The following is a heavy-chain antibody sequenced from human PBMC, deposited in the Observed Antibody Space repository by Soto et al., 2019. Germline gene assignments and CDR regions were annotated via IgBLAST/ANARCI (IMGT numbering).Heavy chain of an antibody. J-gene: IGHJ5*02. CDR3: ARDPITMIVVVPNWFDP. V-gene: IGHV4-61*01. CDR1: GDSLTSHSYY. D-gene: IGHD3-22*01. CDR2: IYYTGNA. Sequence: PSETLSLTCTVSGDSLTSHSYYWTWVRQPPGKGLEWIGNIYYTGNANYNPSLTGRVTLSVDTSRNQFSLRLTSVTTADTAVYYCARDPITMIVVVPNWFDPWGQGTLVTVSS.